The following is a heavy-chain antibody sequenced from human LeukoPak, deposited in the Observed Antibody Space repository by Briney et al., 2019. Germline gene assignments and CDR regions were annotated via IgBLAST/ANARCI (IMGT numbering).Heavy chain of an antibody. Sequence: PGRSLRLSCAASGFTFSAYGMHWVRQAPGKGLEWVAVISYDGRDKHHADSVKGRFTISRDNSKNTLYLQMSSLRVEDTAVYYCTKSLVSGGLALADDWFDYYFDSWGQGTLVTVSS. J-gene: IGHJ4*02. CDR3: TKSLVSGGLALADDWFDYYFDS. D-gene: IGHD6-19*01. V-gene: IGHV3-30*18. CDR2: ISYDGRDK. CDR1: GFTFSAYG.